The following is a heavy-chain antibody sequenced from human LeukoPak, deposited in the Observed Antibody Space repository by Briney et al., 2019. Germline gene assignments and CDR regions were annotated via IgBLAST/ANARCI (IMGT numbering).Heavy chain of an antibody. D-gene: IGHD3-9*01. Sequence: SETLSVTCTVSGGSIISYYCSWIRQPPGKGLEWIGYIYYSGNTNYNPSLKSRVTISLDTSRNQFSLKLSSVTAADTAVYYCARGSLTGRTGYDFVSWGQGTLVTVSS. V-gene: IGHV4-59*01. CDR3: ARGSLTGRTGYDFVS. J-gene: IGHJ4*02. CDR2: IYYSGNT. CDR1: GGSIISYY.